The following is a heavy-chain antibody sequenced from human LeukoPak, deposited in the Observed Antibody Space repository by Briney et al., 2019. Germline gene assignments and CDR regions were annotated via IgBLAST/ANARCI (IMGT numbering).Heavy chain of an antibody. D-gene: IGHD3/OR15-3a*01. CDR1: GFTVSSNY. J-gene: IGHJ4*02. V-gene: IGHV3-53*01. Sequence: GGSLRLSCAASGFTVSSNYMSWVRQAPGKGLEWVSVIYSGGSTYYADSVKGRFTISRDSSKNTLYLQMNSLRAEDTAVYYCARGQFAFGLFDYWGQGTLVTVSS. CDR2: IYSGGST. CDR3: ARGQFAFGLFDY.